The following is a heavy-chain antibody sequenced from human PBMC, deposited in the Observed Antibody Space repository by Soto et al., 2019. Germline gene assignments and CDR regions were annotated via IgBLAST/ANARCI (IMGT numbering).Heavy chain of an antibody. J-gene: IGHJ5*02. CDR3: AKDRADYATWLDP. D-gene: IGHD4-17*01. CDR1: GFTFSDYG. Sequence: GGSLRLSCAVSGFTFSDYGMHWVRQAPGKGLEWVALISDDGSKKDHADSVRGRFTISRDNSKNTLYLQMISLRPEDTAVYYCAKDRADYATWLDPWGQGTLVTVSS. CDR2: ISDDGSKK. V-gene: IGHV3-30*18.